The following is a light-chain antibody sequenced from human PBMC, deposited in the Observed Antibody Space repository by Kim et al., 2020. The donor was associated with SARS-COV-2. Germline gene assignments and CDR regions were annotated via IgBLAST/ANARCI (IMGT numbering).Light chain of an antibody. CDR2: TAS. CDR1: QTIDRY. V-gene: IGKV1-39*01. Sequence: SSVGDRVTITCRASQTIDRYLNWYQQKPGKAPKLLIYTASSLQSGVPSRFSGSGSGTDYTLTISSLQPEDFATYYCQQTYSTPRTFGQGTKVDIK. CDR3: QQTYSTPRT. J-gene: IGKJ1*01.